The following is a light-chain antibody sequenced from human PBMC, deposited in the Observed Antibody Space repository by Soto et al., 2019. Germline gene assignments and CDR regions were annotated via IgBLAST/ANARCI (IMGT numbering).Light chain of an antibody. Sequence: QSALTQPASVSGSPGQSITISCTGTSDDIGGYNYVSWYQQHPGKAPKLMIYEVSNRPSGVSNRFSGSKSGNTASLTISGLQAEDEADYYCSSYTSSSTLPNWVFGGGTKLTVL. J-gene: IGLJ3*02. V-gene: IGLV2-14*01. CDR3: SSYTSSSTLPNWV. CDR2: EVS. CDR1: SDDIGGYNY.